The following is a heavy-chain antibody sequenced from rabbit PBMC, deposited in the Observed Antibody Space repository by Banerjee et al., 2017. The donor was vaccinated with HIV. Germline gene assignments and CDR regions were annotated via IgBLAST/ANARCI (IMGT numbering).Heavy chain of an antibody. J-gene: IGHJ4*01. CDR2: IYTNSGST. D-gene: IGHD6-1*01. V-gene: IGHV1S43*01. CDR3: AREGAGYATYGNFNL. Sequence: LVKPGASLTLTCTASGFSFSGYDMCWVRQAPGKGLELIACIYTNSGSTWYASWVNGRFTISRSTSLNTVDLKMTSLTAADTATYFCAREGAGYATYGNFNLWGPGTLVTVS. CDR1: GFSFSGYD.